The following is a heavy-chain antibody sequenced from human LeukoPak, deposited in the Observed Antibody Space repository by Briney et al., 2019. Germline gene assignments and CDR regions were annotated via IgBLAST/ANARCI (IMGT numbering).Heavy chain of an antibody. Sequence: RASVKVSCKASGGTFSSYAISWVRQAPGQGLEWMGRIIPIFGTANYAQKFQGRVTITTDESTSTAYMELSSLRSEDTAVYYCARDPHYGGNSPYFFDYWGQGTLVTVSS. D-gene: IGHD4-23*01. CDR2: IIPIFGTA. CDR3: ARDPHYGGNSPYFFDY. CDR1: GGTFSSYA. V-gene: IGHV1-69*05. J-gene: IGHJ4*02.